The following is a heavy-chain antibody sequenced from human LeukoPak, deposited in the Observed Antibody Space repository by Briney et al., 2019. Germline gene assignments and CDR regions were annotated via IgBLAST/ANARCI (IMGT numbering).Heavy chain of an antibody. CDR1: GFTFSDYY. J-gene: IGHJ4*02. D-gene: IGHD6-19*01. CDR2: ISGSGGST. CDR3: AKAGIAVAGPDEGYFDY. Sequence: GGSLRLSCAASGFTFSDYYMSWVRQAPGKGLEWVSAISGSGGSTYYADSVKGRFTISRDNSKNTLYLQMNSLRAEDTAVYYCAKAGIAVAGPDEGYFDYWGQGTLVTVSS. V-gene: IGHV3-23*01.